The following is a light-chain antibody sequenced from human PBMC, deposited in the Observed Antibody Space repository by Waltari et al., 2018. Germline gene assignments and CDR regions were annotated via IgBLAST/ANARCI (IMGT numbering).Light chain of an antibody. CDR3: QSYDSSLSGRV. V-gene: IGLV1-40*01. CDR2: SSG. CDR1: SSNIGAGFE. Sequence: QSVLTQPPSVSGAPGQRVTISCTGTSSNIGAGFEVFWYQQLPGSAPKPIILSSGKRSSGVPHRTSGSTSGTSASLAITGLQAEDEADYYCQSYDSSLSGRVFGGGTRLTVL. J-gene: IGLJ3*02.